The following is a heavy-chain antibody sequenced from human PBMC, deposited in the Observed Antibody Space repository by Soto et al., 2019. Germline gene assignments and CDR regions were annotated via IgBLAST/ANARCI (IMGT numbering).Heavy chain of an antibody. D-gene: IGHD2-15*01. CDR2: IYYSGST. CDR3: ARTPFS. J-gene: IGHJ4*02. Sequence: SETLSLTCTVSGGSINSGGYSWSWIRQHPGKGLEWIGYIYYSGSTYYNPSLKSRVTMSVDRSKNQFSLKLSSVTAADTAVYYCARTPFSWRQGTLVTVS. V-gene: IGHV4-31*03. CDR1: GGSINSGGYS.